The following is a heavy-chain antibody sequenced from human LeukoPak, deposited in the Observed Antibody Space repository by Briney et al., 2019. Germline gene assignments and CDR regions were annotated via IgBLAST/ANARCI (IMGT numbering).Heavy chain of an antibody. V-gene: IGHV3-48*04. D-gene: IGHD3-10*01. CDR2: ISSSGGSI. CDR3: ARDRAQDY. CDR1: GFSFDTFT. J-gene: IGHJ4*02. Sequence: GGSLRLSCAASGFSFDTFTMDWVRQAPGKGLEWISYISSSGGSIYYADSVKGRFTISRDNAKNSLYLQMNSLRAEDTAVYYCARDRAQDYWGQGTLVTVSS.